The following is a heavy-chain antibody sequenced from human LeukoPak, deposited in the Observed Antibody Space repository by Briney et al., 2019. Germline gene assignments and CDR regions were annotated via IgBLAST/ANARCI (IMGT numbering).Heavy chain of an antibody. J-gene: IGHJ4*02. CDR1: GFTFSSYA. Sequence: PGGSLRLSCAASGFTFSSYAMSWVRQAPGKGLEWVSAISGSGGRTYYTDSVKGRFTISRDNSKNTLYLQMNSLRTEDTAVYYCAKEKGSYYDSSGYLFDYWGQGTLVTVSS. V-gene: IGHV3-23*01. CDR3: AKEKGSYYDSSGYLFDY. CDR2: ISGSGGRT. D-gene: IGHD3-22*01.